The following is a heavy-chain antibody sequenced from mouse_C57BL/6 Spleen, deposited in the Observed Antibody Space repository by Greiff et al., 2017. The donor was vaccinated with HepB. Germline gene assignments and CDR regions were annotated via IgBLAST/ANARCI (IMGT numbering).Heavy chain of an antibody. Sequence: EVHLVESGPELVKPGASVKMSCKASGYTFTDYNMHWVKQSHGKSLEWIGYINPNNGGTSYNQKFKGKATLTVNKSSSTAYMELRSLTSEDSAVYYCARSPNWVYYAMDYWGQGTSVTVSS. CDR3: ARSPNWVYYAMDY. V-gene: IGHV1-22*01. J-gene: IGHJ4*01. CDR2: INPNNGGT. CDR1: GYTFTDYN. D-gene: IGHD4-1*01.